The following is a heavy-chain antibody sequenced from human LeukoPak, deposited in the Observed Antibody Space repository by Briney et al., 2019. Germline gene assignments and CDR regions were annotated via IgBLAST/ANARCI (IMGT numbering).Heavy chain of an antibody. CDR3: ARPPGIAAAGN. Sequence: PGGSLRLSCAASGFTFSSYGMHWVRQAPGKGLEWVAVISYDGSNKYYADSVKGRFTISRDNSKNTLYLQMNSLRAEDTAVYYCARPPGIAAAGNWGQGALVTVSS. CDR1: GFTFSSYG. J-gene: IGHJ4*02. V-gene: IGHV3-30*03. CDR2: ISYDGSNK. D-gene: IGHD6-13*01.